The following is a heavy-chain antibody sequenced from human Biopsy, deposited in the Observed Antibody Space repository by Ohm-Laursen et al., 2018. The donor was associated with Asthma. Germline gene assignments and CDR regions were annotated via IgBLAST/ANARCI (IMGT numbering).Heavy chain of an antibody. CDR3: ARDSRSPYARALRGAYFDL. Sequence: SVKVSCKASGYTFNSAGITWVRQAPGQGLEWMGWISVYNGNTKVAQKLQDRVTMITDTSTSTAYMELRSLRSDDTAVYFCARDSRSPYARALRGAYFDLWGRGTRVTVSS. D-gene: IGHD2-2*01. CDR1: GYTFNSAG. J-gene: IGHJ2*01. CDR2: ISVYNGNT. V-gene: IGHV1-18*01.